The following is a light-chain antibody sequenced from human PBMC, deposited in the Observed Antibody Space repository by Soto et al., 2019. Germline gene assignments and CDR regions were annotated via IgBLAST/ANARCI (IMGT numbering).Light chain of an antibody. V-gene: IGKV3-15*01. Sequence: EIGMTQSPATLSVSPGERVTLSCRASQSVSRFLAWYQQRPGQAPRLLIYDTSTRATGVPARCSGSGSGTEFSLTISSLQSEDFAVYYCQQYDNWPPCTFGQGTKLEVK. CDR3: QQYDNWPPCT. CDR1: QSVSRF. J-gene: IGKJ2*02. CDR2: DTS.